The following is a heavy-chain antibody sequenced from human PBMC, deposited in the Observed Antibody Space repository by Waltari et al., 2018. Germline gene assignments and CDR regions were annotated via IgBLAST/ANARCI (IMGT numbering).Heavy chain of an antibody. D-gene: IGHD2-2*01. V-gene: IGHV4-39*01. CDR2: LYYSGST. CDR3: AVVVPAAMLDY. Sequence: QLQLQESGPGLVKPSETLSLTCTVSGGSISSSSYYWGWIRQPPGKGLEWIGSLYYSGSTYYNPSLKSRVTISVDTSKNQFSLKLSSVTAADTAVYYCAVVVPAAMLDYWGQGTLVTVSS. CDR1: GGSISSSSYY. J-gene: IGHJ4*02.